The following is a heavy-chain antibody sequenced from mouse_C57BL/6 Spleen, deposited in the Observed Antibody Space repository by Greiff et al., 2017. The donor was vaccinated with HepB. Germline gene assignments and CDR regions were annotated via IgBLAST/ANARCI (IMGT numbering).Heavy chain of an antibody. V-gene: IGHV1-69*01. J-gene: IGHJ3*01. Sequence: QVQLQQPGAELVMPGASVKLSCKASGYTFTSYWMHWVKQRPGQGLEWIGEIDPSDSYTNYNQKFKGKSTLTVDKSSSTAYMQLSSLTSEDSAVYYCARWDYAWFAYWGPGTLVTVSA. D-gene: IGHD2-4*01. CDR2: IDPSDSYT. CDR3: ARWDYAWFAY. CDR1: GYTFTSYW.